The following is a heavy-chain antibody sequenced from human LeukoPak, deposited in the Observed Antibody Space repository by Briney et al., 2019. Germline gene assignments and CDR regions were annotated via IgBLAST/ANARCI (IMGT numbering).Heavy chain of an antibody. CDR1: GFTFDDYA. Sequence: TGGSLRLSCAASGFTFDDYAMHWVQQAPGKGLEWVSGISWNSGNIGYADSVKGRFTISRDNAKNSLYLQMNSLRAEDTAVYYCTRLSEMLRGPQVIYYFEYWGQGTLVTVSS. V-gene: IGHV3-9*01. J-gene: IGHJ4*02. D-gene: IGHD3-10*01. CDR3: TRLSEMLRGPQVIYYFEY. CDR2: ISWNSGNI.